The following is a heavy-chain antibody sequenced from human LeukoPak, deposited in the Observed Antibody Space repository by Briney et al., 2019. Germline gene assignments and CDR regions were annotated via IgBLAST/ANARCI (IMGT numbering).Heavy chain of an antibody. J-gene: IGHJ4*02. CDR1: GFTFSSYA. CDR2: ISYDGSNK. Sequence: PGGSLRLSCAASGFTFSSYAMRWVRQAPGKGLEWVAVISYDGSNKYYADSVKGRFTISRDNSKNTLYLQMNSLRAEDTAVYYCARGQLGPADYWGQGTLVTVSS. CDR3: ARGQLGPADY. V-gene: IGHV3-30-3*01. D-gene: IGHD6-13*01.